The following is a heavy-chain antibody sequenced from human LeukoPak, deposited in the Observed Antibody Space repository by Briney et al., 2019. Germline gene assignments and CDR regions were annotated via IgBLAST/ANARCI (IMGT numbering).Heavy chain of an antibody. CDR3: ARNPAGIGDY. CDR2: ISSSGNYI. J-gene: IGHJ4*02. Sequence: PGGSLRLSCAASRFTLSSYSMNWVRHAPGKGLEWVSSISSSGNYIYYADSVKGRFTVSRDNAKNSLYLQMNSLRDEDTAVYYCARNPAGIGDYWGQGTLVTVSS. D-gene: IGHD1-26*01. CDR1: RFTLSSYS. V-gene: IGHV3-21*01.